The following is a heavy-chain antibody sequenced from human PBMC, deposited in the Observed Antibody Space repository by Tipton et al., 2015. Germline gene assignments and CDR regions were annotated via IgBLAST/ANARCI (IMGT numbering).Heavy chain of an antibody. CDR1: GDSVRNGSHY. CDR2: IHYSGTT. J-gene: IGHJ5*02. V-gene: IGHV4-39*01. Sequence: LRLSCSISGDSVRNGSHYWGWIRQSPGKGLEWIVSIHYSGTTYYNPSLKSRVTISVDTAKNQFSLMLRSVTAADTAVYYCARATIFGFDPWGQGTLVTDSS. D-gene: IGHD3-3*01. CDR3: ARATIFGFDP.